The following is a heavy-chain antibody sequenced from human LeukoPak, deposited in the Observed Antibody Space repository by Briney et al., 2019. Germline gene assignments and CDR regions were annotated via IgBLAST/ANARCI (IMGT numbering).Heavy chain of an antibody. V-gene: IGHV3-53*01. D-gene: IGHD3-22*01. Sequence: GGSLRLSCAASGFTVSSYYMSWVRQAPGKGLEWVSVIYSGGSTYYSASVKGRFTISTDNSKNKPYIKMNRLRAEDTAVYYCARYADYYDSSGDSHPFDYWGQGTLVTVSS. CDR2: IYSGGST. J-gene: IGHJ4*02. CDR1: GFTVSSYY. CDR3: ARYADYYDSSGDSHPFDY.